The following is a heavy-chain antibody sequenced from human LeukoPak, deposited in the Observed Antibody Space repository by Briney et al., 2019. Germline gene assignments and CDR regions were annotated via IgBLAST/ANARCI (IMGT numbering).Heavy chain of an antibody. D-gene: IGHD3-16*01. CDR3: ARLLGGSHYMDV. CDR1: YY. Sequence: YYMMWIRQPPGKGLEWIGSIYYSGNTYYNPSLKSRVTISVDTSKNQFSLKLRSVTAADTAVYYCARLLGGSHYMDVWGKGTTVTVSS. J-gene: IGHJ6*03. CDR2: IYYSGNT. V-gene: IGHV4-39*01.